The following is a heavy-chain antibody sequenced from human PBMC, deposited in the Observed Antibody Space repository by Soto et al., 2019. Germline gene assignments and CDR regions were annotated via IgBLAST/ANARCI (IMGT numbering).Heavy chain of an antibody. CDR2: INTYNGNT. Sequence: ASVKVSCKTSGYTFTNYGISWVRQAPGQGLEWMGWINTYNGNTNHAQKLQGRVTMTTDTSASTAYMELSSLRSEDTAVYYCARGTPVWFDPWGQGTLVTVSS. CDR3: ARGTPVWFDP. V-gene: IGHV1-18*01. J-gene: IGHJ5*02. D-gene: IGHD3-10*01. CDR1: GYTFTNYG.